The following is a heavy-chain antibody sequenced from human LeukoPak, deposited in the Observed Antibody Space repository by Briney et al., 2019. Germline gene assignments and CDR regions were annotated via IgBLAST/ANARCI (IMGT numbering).Heavy chain of an antibody. CDR2: INHSGST. V-gene: IGHV4-34*01. CDR1: GGSFSGYY. J-gene: IGHJ4*02. Sequence: KASETLSLTCAVYGGSFSGYYWSWIRQPPGKGLEWIGEINHSGSTNYNPSLKSRVTISVDTSKYQISLTLTSVTAADTAVYYCARHGHYGGFDSWGQGTLVTVSS. CDR3: ARHGHYGGFDS. D-gene: IGHD4-17*01.